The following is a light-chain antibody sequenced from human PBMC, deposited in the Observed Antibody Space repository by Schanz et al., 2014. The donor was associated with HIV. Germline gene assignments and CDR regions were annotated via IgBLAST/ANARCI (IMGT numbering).Light chain of an antibody. J-gene: IGKJ4*01. Sequence: DIRMTQSPSTLSASVGDRVTITCRASQSISGRLAWYQQKPGKAPKRLIYQASRLGSGVPSTFSGSGSGTDFSLTISSLQPDDFATYYCQQYDSYPITFGGGTNVEIK. CDR1: QSISGR. CDR2: QAS. CDR3: QQYDSYPIT. V-gene: IGKV1-5*03.